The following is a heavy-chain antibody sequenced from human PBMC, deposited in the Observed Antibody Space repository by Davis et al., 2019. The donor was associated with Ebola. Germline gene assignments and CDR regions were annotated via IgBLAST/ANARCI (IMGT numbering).Heavy chain of an antibody. D-gene: IGHD3-10*01. J-gene: IGHJ5*02. CDR1: GGSISSGDSF. Sequence: MPSETLSLTCTVSGGSISSGDSFWSWIRQHPGKGLEWIGDIYYSGSTHYNPSLKSRVTISVDTSKNQFSLKLSSVTAADTAVYYCARDRGSGSYYQFDPWGQGTLVTVSS. CDR2: IYYSGST. CDR3: ARDRGSGSYYQFDP. V-gene: IGHV4-31*03.